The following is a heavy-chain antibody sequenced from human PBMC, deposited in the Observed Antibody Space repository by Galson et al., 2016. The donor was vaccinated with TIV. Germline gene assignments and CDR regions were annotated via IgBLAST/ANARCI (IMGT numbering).Heavy chain of an antibody. CDR1: AFTFSNFA. J-gene: IGHJ4*02. CDR2: ISGRGDRT. V-gene: IGHV3-23*01. CDR3: AKAHRGADYYGSGSLDY. Sequence: LRLSCAVSAFTFSNFAMSWVRQAPGKGLEWVSAISGRGDRTYYADSVKGRFTISRDNSKNTLYLQMNSLRVDDTAVYYCAKAHRGADYYGSGSLDYWGQGTLVTVSS. D-gene: IGHD3-10*01.